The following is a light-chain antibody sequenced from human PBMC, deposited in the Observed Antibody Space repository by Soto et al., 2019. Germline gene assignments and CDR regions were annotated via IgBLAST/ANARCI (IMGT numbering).Light chain of an antibody. CDR1: QSVNSY. J-gene: IGKJ5*01. CDR2: DSS. V-gene: IGKV3-11*01. Sequence: EVVLTQSPVTLSLSPGERATLSCRASQSVNSYLAWYQQKPGQAPRLLIYDSSNRATGVPARFSGSGSGTDFTLTISSLEPEDFAVYYCQHRSSWPVTFGQGTRLEIK. CDR3: QHRSSWPVT.